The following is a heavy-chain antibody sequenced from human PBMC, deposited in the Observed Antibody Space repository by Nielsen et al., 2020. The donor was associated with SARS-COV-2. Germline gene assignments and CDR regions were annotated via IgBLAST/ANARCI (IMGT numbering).Heavy chain of an antibody. CDR2: ISYDGSNK. CDR3: ARLGIAAAGPGVGDY. J-gene: IGHJ4*02. CDR1: GFTFSSYG. V-gene: IGHV3-30*03. Sequence: GESLKISCAASGFTFSSYGMHWVRQAPGKGLEWVAVISYDGSNKYYADSVKGRFTISRDNSKNTLYLQMNSLRAEDTAVYYCARLGIAAAGPGVGDYWGQGTLVTVSS. D-gene: IGHD6-13*01.